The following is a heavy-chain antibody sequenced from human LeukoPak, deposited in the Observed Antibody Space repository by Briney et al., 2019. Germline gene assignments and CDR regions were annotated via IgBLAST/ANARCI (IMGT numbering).Heavy chain of an antibody. CDR2: INAGNGNT. CDR3: VYGDYSWYFDY. V-gene: IGHV1-3*01. Sequence: ASVKVSCKASGYTFTSYAMHWVRQAPGQRLEWMGWINAGNGNTKYSQKFQGRVTITRDTSASTAYMELSSLRSEDAAVYYCVYGDYSWYFDYWGQGTLVTVSS. CDR1: GYTFTSYA. D-gene: IGHD4-17*01. J-gene: IGHJ4*02.